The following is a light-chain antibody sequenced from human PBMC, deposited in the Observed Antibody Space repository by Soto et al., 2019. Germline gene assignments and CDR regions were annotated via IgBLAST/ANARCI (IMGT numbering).Light chain of an antibody. Sequence: EIGLAQCPATLWLSSGGGATPSCRGSQSVSNYLAWYQHNPGQAPRLLIYDASNRATDIPARFSGSGSGTDFTLTISSLEPEDFAVYYCQQRSNWPPFTFGQGTRLEIK. V-gene: IGKV3-11*01. CDR1: QSVSNY. CDR2: DAS. CDR3: QQRSNWPPFT. J-gene: IGKJ5*01.